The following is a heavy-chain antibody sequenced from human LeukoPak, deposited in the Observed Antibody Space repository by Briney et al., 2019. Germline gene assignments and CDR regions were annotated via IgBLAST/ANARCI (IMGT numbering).Heavy chain of an antibody. CDR3: ARTRRNSGSYYGDY. V-gene: IGHV3-74*01. Sequence: GGSLRLSCAASGFTFSSYWMHWVRQAPGKGLVWVSRINTDGSSTSYADSVKGRFTISRDNAKNTLYLQMNSLRTDDTAVYYCARTRRNSGSYYGDYWGQGTLVTVSS. CDR1: GFTFSSYW. J-gene: IGHJ4*02. D-gene: IGHD1-26*01. CDR2: INTDGSST.